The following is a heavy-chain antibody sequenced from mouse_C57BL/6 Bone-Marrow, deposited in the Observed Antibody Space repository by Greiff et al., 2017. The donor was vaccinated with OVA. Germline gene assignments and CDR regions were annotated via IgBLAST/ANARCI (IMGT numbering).Heavy chain of an antibody. J-gene: IGHJ3*01. Sequence: EVKLQESGPGLVKPSQSLSLTCSVTGYSITSGYYWNWIRQFPGNKLEWMGYISYDGSNNYNPSLKNRISITRDTSTNQFFLKLNSVTTEDTATYYCADSAWFAYWGQGTLVTVSA. V-gene: IGHV3-6*01. CDR2: ISYDGSN. CDR3: ADSAWFAY. CDR1: GYSITSGYY.